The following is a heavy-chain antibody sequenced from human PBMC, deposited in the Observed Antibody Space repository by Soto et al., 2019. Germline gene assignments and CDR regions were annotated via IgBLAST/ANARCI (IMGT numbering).Heavy chain of an antibody. CDR2: IYHSGAT. CDR1: GFSISTGGYY. J-gene: IGHJ6*02. D-gene: IGHD7-27*01. V-gene: IGHV4-31*03. CDR3: ARYVSSLVLGPENYYGLDV. Sequence: SETLSLTCNVSGFSISTGGYYWSWIRQHPGLGLEWIGYIYHSGATDHNPSLKSRVTISVDTSKNQFSLRLTSVTAADTAVYYCARYVSSLVLGPENYYGLDVWGRGTTVTVSS.